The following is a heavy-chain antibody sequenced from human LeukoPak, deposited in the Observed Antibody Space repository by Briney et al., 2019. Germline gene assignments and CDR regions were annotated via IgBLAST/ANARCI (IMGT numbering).Heavy chain of an antibody. CDR3: ARLNWFDP. CDR1: GGSFSGYY. CDR2: INHSGST. V-gene: IGHV4-34*01. Sequence: PSETLSLTCAVYGGSFSGYYWSWIRHPPGKGLEGSGEINHSGSTNYNPSLKRRVTISVDTSKHQFSLKLSSVTAADTAVYYCARLNWFDPWSQGTLVNVSS. J-gene: IGHJ5*02.